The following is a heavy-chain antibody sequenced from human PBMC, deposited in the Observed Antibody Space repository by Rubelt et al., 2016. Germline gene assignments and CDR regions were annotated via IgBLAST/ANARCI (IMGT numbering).Heavy chain of an antibody. V-gene: IGHV3-48*04. J-gene: IGHJ4*02. CDR2: IDSRGTDI. CDR3: ARGLLSTIAARQGYY. Sequence: EVQLVESGGGLVQPGGSLRLSCAASGFSFSTNAMNWVRQAPGEGLEWISHIDSRGTDILHADSVKGRVSITRDSAKSSVYLQMNSLRAEDTAVYYCARGLLSTIAARQGYYWGQGTLVTVSS. D-gene: IGHD6-6*01. CDR1: GFSFSTNA.